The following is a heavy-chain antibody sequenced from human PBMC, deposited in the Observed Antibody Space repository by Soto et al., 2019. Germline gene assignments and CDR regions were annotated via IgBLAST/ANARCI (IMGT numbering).Heavy chain of an antibody. D-gene: IGHD6-13*01. J-gene: IGHJ5*02. CDR1: GGSISSYY. CDR3: ARDQAAAGFSGETYNWFDP. CDR2: IYYSGST. V-gene: IGHV4-59*01. Sequence: SETLSLTCTVSGGSISSYYWSWIRQPPGKGLEWIGYIYYSGSTNYNPSLKSRVTISVDTSKNQFSLKLSSVTAADTAVYYCARDQAAAGFSGETYNWFDPWGQGTLVTVSS.